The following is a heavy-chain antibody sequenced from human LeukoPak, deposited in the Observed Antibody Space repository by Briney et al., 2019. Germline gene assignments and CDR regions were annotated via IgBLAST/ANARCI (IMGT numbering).Heavy chain of an antibody. D-gene: IGHD2-21*02. CDR3: ARRASLYCGGDCPYYYYGMDV. CDR1: GYTFTSYD. V-gene: IGHV1-8*01. Sequence: ASVKVSCTASGYTFTSYDNNWVRQATGQGLEWMGWMNSNSGNTGYAQKFQGRVTMTKNTSISTAYMELSSLRSEDTAVYYCARRASLYCGGDCPYYYYGMDVWGQGTTVTVSS. CDR2: MNSNSGNT. J-gene: IGHJ6*02.